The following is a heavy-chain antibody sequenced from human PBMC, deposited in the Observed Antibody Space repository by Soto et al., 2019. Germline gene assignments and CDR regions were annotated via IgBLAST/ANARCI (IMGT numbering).Heavy chain of an antibody. D-gene: IGHD2-15*01. V-gene: IGHV1-69*13. CDR1: GGTFGRFS. J-gene: IGHJ4*02. CDR3: ASNSQSCSGGSCYAY. CDR2: TIPIFSVT. Sequence: SVKVSCKASGGTFGRFSISWVRQAPGQGLEWMGGTIPIFSVTNYAQKYQGRLIITADESTKTAYMELTSLRSDDTAIYYCASNSQSCSGGSCYAYWGQGTLVTVSS.